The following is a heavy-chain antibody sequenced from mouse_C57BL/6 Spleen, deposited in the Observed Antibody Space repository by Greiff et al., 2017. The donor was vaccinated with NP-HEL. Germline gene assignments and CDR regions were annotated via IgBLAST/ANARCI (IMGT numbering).Heavy chain of an antibody. CDR3: TREIYGRTYFDV. CDR2: ISSGGDYI. Sequence: EVMLVESGEGLVKPGGSLKLSCAASGFTFSSYAMSWVRQTPEKRLEWVAYISSGGDYIYYADTVKGRFTISRDNARNTLYLQMSSLKSEDTAMYYCTREIYGRTYFDVWGTGTTVTVSS. V-gene: IGHV5-9-1*02. J-gene: IGHJ1*03. D-gene: IGHD2-1*01. CDR1: GFTFSSYA.